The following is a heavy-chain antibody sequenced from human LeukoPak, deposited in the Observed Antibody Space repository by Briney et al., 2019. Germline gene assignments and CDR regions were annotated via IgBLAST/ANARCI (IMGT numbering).Heavy chain of an antibody. Sequence: QAGGSLRRSCAASGFTFSSSEMNWVRQAPGKGLEWVSYISPGGSATYYADSVKGRFTISRNDAQNSLYLQMNSLRAEDTAVYYCARVPWFDPWGQGTLATVSS. CDR3: ARVPWFDP. V-gene: IGHV3-48*03. CDR2: ISPGGSAT. J-gene: IGHJ5*02. CDR1: GFTFSSSE.